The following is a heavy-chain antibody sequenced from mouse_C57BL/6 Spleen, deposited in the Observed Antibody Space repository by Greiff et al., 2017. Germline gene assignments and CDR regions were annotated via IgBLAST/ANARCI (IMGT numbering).Heavy chain of an antibody. CDR3: ARLWYFDV. V-gene: IGHV1-50*01. CDR1: GYTFTSYW. CDR2: IDPSDSYT. Sequence: VQLQQPGAELVKPGASVKLSCKASGYTFTSYWMQWVKQRPGQGLEWIGEIDPSDSYTNYNQKFKGKATLTVDTSSSTAYMQLSSLTSEDSAVYYCARLWYFDVWGTGTTVTVAS. J-gene: IGHJ1*03.